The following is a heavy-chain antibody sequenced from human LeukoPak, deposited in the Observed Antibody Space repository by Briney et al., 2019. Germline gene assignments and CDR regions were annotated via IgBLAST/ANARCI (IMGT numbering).Heavy chain of an antibody. CDR2: IYYSGST. V-gene: IGHV4-59*01. CDR1: GGSISSYY. Sequence: PSETLSLTCTASGGSISSYYWSWIRQPPGKGLEWIGYIYYSGSTNYNPSLKSRVTISVDTSKNQFSLKLSSVTAADTAVYYCAGPRIAVAGLHDAFDIWGQGTMVTVSS. CDR3: AGPRIAVAGLHDAFDI. J-gene: IGHJ3*02. D-gene: IGHD6-19*01.